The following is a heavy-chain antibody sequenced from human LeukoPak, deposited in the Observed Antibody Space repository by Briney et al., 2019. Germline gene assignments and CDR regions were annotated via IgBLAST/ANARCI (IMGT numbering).Heavy chain of an antibody. J-gene: IGHJ6*03. D-gene: IGHD1-26*01. CDR1: GFTFSSYW. V-gene: IGHV3-7*01. CDR2: IKQDGSEK. Sequence: GGSLRLSCAASGFTFSSYWMSWVRQAPGKGLEWVANIKQDGSEKYYVDSVKGRFTISRDNAKNSLYLQMNSLRAEDTAVYYCARVMNQMAGELLRSYYYYMDVWGKGTTVTVSS. CDR3: ARVMNQMAGELLRSYYYYMDV.